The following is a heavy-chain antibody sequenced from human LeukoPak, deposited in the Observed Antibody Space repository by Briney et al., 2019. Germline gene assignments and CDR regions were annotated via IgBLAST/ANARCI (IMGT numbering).Heavy chain of an antibody. V-gene: IGHV3-72*01. J-gene: IGHJ6*03. CDR2: SRNKAKSYTT. CDR1: GFTFSDHY. CDR3: VKLELTSHIDV. Sequence: PGGSLRLSCAASGFTFSDHYMGWVRQAPGKGLEWVGRSRNKAKSYTTEYAASVNGRFTISRDDSKNSLFLQMNSLKTEDTAVYYCVKLELTSHIDVWGKGTTVTVSS. D-gene: IGHD1-7*01.